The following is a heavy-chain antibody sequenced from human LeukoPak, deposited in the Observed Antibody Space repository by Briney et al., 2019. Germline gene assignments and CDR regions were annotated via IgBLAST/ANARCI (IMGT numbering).Heavy chain of an antibody. CDR2: IYYSGST. CDR3: GRSRAGAIDY. V-gene: IGHV4-30-4*01. CDR1: GGSINSGDYH. Sequence: SETLSLTCTVSGGSINSGDYHWSWIRQPPGKGLEWIGYIYYSGSTYYKPSLKSRVTISIDSSKNQFSLKLSSVIAADTAVYYCGRSRAGAIDYWGQGTLVTVSS. J-gene: IGHJ4*02. D-gene: IGHD1-26*01.